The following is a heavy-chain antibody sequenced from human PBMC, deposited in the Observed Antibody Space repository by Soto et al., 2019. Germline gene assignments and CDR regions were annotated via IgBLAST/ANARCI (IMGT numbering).Heavy chain of an antibody. CDR2: IYPSDSDT. Sequence: PGESLKISCKAPGYSFTIYCIGWVRQMPGKGLECMGIIYPSDSDTRYSPSFQGQVTISVDKSISTAYLQWSSLKASDTAMYYCVRATGASTNYFDYWGQGALVTV. D-gene: IGHD7-27*01. CDR1: GYSFTIYC. J-gene: IGHJ4*01. V-gene: IGHV5-51*01. CDR3: VRATGASTNYFDY.